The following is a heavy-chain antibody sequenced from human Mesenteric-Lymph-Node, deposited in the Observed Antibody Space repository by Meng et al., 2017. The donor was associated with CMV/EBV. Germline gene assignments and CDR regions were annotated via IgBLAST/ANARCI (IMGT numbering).Heavy chain of an antibody. J-gene: IGHJ3*02. Sequence: GESLKISCTTSGFTFGDYVMSWVRQAPGKGLEWLSVIYGDIRTTYYADSVRGRFTVSRDNSEKTLYLQMNSLRAEDTAVYYCARDRRYLAFDIWGQGTMVTVSS. D-gene: IGHD2-15*01. CDR1: GFTFGDYV. CDR3: ARDRRYLAFDI. CDR2: IYGDIRTT. V-gene: IGHV3-23*03.